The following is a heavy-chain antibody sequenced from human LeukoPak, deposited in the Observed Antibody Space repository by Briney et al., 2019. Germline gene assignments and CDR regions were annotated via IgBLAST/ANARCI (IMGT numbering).Heavy chain of an antibody. CDR2: TKPDGSAE. D-gene: IGHD1-26*01. CDR3: ARDPPGSYYRGAFDI. Sequence: PGGSLRLSCAASGFTFRNYWMGWVRQAPGKGLEWVANTKPDGSAEYYADSVRGRFTTSRDNANNFLYLQMNSLRAEDTAVYYCARDPPGSYYRGAFDIWGQGTMVTVSS. V-gene: IGHV3-7*01. CDR1: GFTFRNYW. J-gene: IGHJ3*02.